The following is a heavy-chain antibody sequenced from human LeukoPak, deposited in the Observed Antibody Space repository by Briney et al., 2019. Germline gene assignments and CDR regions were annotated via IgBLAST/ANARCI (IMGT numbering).Heavy chain of an antibody. Sequence: GASVKVSCTASGYTFTSYGISWVRQAPGQGLEWMGWISAYNGNTNYAQKFQGRVTMTRDTSTSTVYMELSSLRSEDTAVYYCARVRFSSGWYIAFDMWGQGTRVTVSS. CDR3: ARVRFSSGWYIAFDM. D-gene: IGHD6-19*01. V-gene: IGHV1-18*01. CDR2: ISAYNGNT. CDR1: GYTFTSYG. J-gene: IGHJ3*02.